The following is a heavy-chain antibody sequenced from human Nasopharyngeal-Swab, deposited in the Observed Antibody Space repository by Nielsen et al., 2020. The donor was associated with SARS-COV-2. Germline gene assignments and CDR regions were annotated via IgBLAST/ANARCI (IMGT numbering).Heavy chain of an antibody. V-gene: IGHV4-59*01. Sequence: GSLRLSCTVSGGSISSYYWSWIRQPPGKGLEWIGYIYYSGSTNYNPSLKSRATISVDTSKNQFSLKLSSVTAADTAVYYCASGLNWFPFDYWGQGTLVTVSS. CDR3: ASGLNWFPFDY. J-gene: IGHJ4*02. D-gene: IGHD3-9*01. CDR1: GGSISSYY. CDR2: IYYSGST.